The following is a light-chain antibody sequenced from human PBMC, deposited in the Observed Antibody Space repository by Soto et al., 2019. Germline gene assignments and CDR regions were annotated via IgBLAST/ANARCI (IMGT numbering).Light chain of an antibody. CDR2: AAS. J-gene: IGKJ3*01. CDR1: QGISSY. CDR3: QQLNSYRFT. Sequence: DIQLTQSPSFLSASVGDRVTITCRASQGISSYLAWYQQKPGKAPKLLIYAASTLQSGVPSRFSGSGSGTEFTLTISSLQPEDFATYYCQQLNSYRFTFGPGXXVDIK. V-gene: IGKV1-9*01.